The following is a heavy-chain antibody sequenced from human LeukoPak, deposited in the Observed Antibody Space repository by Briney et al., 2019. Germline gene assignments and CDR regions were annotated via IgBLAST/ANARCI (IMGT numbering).Heavy chain of an antibody. CDR3: AGCSGGSCYLFDY. CDR2: IYYSGST. D-gene: IGHD2-15*01. CDR1: GGSISSSSYY. Sequence: SETLSLTCTVSGGSISSSSYYWGWIRQPPGKGLEWIGSIYYSGSTYYNPSLKSRVTISVDTSKNQFSLKLSSVTAADTAVYFCAGCSGGSCYLFDYWGQGTLVTVSS. J-gene: IGHJ4*02. V-gene: IGHV4-39*07.